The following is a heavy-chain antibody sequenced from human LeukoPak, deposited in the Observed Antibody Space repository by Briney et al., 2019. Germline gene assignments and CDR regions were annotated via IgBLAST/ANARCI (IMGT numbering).Heavy chain of an antibody. V-gene: IGHV3-48*03. CDR3: AKDPDSSSWYDY. D-gene: IGHD6-13*01. J-gene: IGHJ4*02. Sequence: LSGGSLRLSCAASGFTFSSYEMNWVRQAPGRGLEWVSYISSSGSTTYYADSVKGRFTISRDNSKNTLYLQMNSLRAEDTAVYYCAKDPDSSSWYDYWGQGTLVTVSS. CDR1: GFTFSSYE. CDR2: ISSSGSTT.